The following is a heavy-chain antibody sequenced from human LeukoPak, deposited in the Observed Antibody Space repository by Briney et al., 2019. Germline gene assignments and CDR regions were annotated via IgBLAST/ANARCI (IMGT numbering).Heavy chain of an antibody. CDR3: ARDWAIFGVAKETFDI. CDR2: IYYSGST. J-gene: IGHJ3*02. D-gene: IGHD3-3*01. V-gene: IGHV4-30-4*08. Sequence: SQTLSLTCTVSGGSISSGDYYWSWIRQPPGKGLEWIGYIYYSGSTYYNPSLKSRVTISVDTSKNQFSLKLSSVTAADTAVYYCARDWAIFGVAKETFDIWGQGTMVTVSS. CDR1: GGSISSGDYY.